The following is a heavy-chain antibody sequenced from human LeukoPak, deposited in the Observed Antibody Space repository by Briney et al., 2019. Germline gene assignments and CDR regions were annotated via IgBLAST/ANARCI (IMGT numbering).Heavy chain of an antibody. V-gene: IGHV1-2*06. CDR2: INPNSGDT. Sequence: ASVKVSCKASGYTFTGYFMHWVRQAPGQGLEWMGRINPNSGDTNYAQNSQGRVTMTRDESTSTAYMELSSLRSEDTAVYYCARGRAMVRGVIRSAFDYWGQGTLVTVSS. D-gene: IGHD3-10*01. J-gene: IGHJ4*02. CDR1: GYTFTGYF. CDR3: ARGRAMVRGVIRSAFDY.